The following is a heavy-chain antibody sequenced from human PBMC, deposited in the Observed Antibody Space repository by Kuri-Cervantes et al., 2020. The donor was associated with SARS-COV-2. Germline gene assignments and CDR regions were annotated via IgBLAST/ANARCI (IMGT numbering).Heavy chain of an antibody. D-gene: IGHD5-18*01. CDR2: SYTTERI. V-gene: IGHV4-61*02. Sequence: LRLSCTVSGASISNGSYYWSWIRQPAGKGLEWIGRSYTTERINYNPSLKSRVTISVDTSKNQFSLRLTSVTAADTAVYYCARDVVHTYGWRAFDYWGQGSLVTVSS. CDR3: ARDVVHTYGWRAFDY. CDR1: GASISNGSYY. J-gene: IGHJ4*02.